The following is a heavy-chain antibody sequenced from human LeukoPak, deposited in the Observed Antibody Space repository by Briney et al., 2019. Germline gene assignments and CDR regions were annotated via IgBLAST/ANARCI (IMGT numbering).Heavy chain of an antibody. V-gene: IGHV3-20*04. D-gene: IGHD3-10*02. CDR3: ARDMLLEDAFDI. CDR2: INWNGGST. CDR1: GFTFDDHA. Sequence: GGSLRLSCEVSGFTFDDHAINSVRQAPGKGLEWVANINWNGGSTGYGDSVKGRFTISRDNTKNSVFLQMHSLRGDDTALYYCARDMLLEDAFDIWGQGTMVIVSS. J-gene: IGHJ3*02.